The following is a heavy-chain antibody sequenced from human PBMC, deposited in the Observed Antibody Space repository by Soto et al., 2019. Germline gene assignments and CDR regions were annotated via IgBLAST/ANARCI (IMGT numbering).Heavy chain of an antibody. CDR2: IYNSGNT. V-gene: IGHV4-61*01. J-gene: IGHJ5*02. CDR1: GGSVSSASYY. CDR3: ARQLASCGGDCYPRWFDP. Sequence: SETLSLTWTVSGGSVSSASYYWRWLLQPPGKGLELIGHIYNSGNTNYNPSLKSRVTISVDTSKNQFSLNLSSLTAADTAVYYCARQLASCGGDCYPRWFDPWGQGTLVTVSS. D-gene: IGHD2-21*02.